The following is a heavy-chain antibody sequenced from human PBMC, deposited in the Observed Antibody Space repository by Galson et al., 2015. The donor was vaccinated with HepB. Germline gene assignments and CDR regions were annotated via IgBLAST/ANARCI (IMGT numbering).Heavy chain of an antibody. CDR1: GGTFSSYT. D-gene: IGHD3-10*01. V-gene: IGHV1-69*02. Sequence: SVKVSCKASGGTFSSYTISWVRQAPGQGLEWMGRIIPILGIANYAQKFQGRVTITADKSTSTAYMELSSLRSEDTAVYYCASLWFGEVGFDYWGQGTLVTVSS. CDR3: ASLWFGEVGFDY. CDR2: IIPILGIA. J-gene: IGHJ4*02.